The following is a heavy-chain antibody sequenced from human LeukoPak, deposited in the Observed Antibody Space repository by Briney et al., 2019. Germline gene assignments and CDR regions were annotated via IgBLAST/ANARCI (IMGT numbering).Heavy chain of an antibody. CDR3: ARLQQQWLLSGDY. Sequence: SETLSLTCAVYGGSFSGYYWSWIRQPPGKGLEWIGEINHSGSTNYNPSLKSRVTISVDTSKNQFSLKLSSVTAADTAVYYCARLQQQWLLSGDYWGQGTLVTVSS. D-gene: IGHD5-18*01. CDR1: GGSFSGYY. J-gene: IGHJ4*02. CDR2: INHSGST. V-gene: IGHV4-34*01.